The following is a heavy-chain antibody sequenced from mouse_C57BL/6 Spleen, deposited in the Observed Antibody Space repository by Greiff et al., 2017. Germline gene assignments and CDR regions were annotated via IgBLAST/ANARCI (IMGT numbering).Heavy chain of an antibody. J-gene: IGHJ4*01. CDR1: GYTFTSYW. CDR2: IDPSDSYT. CDR3: ARDPHYNSMDY. V-gene: IGHV1-50*01. Sequence: QVQLQQPGAELVKPGASVKLSCKASGYTFTSYWMQWVKQRPGQGLEWIGEIDPSDSYTNYNQKFKGKATLTVDTSYSPAYMQLSSLTSEDAAVYYCARDPHYNSMDYWGQGTSVTVSS.